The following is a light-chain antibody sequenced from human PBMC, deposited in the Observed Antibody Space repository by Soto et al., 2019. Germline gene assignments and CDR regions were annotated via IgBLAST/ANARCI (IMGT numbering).Light chain of an antibody. Sequence: EIVMTQSPRSLTVTPGEPASISCRSSQSLLRSNGRNYLDWYVQKPGQSPHLLIYVGFNRASGVPDRFSGSGSGTEFTLHISRVEAEDAGTYYCMQGQQTPYTFGQGTKLEI. CDR2: VGF. CDR1: QSLLRSNGRNY. CDR3: MQGQQTPYT. V-gene: IGKV2-28*01. J-gene: IGKJ2*01.